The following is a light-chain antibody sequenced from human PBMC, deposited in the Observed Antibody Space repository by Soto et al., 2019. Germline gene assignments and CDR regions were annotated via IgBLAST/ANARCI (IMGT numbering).Light chain of an antibody. CDR1: NIGSKS. J-gene: IGLJ2*01. CDR3: QVWDIGSGVI. CDR2: YDT. Sequence: SYELTQPPAVSVAPGKTAKITCGGSNIGSKSVHWYQQKPGQAPVLVIYYDTDRPSWVPERLSGSNSGSTAALTISRVEAGDEDDSYCQVWDIGSGVIFGGGTKLTVL. V-gene: IGLV3-21*04.